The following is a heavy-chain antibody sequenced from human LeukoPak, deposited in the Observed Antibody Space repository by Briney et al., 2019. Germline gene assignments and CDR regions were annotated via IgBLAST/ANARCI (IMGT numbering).Heavy chain of an antibody. CDR3: LRGSSSWYGRYFDY. Sequence: GASVKVSCKASGYTFTSYDINWVRQATGQGLEWMGWMNPNSGNTGYAQKFQGRVTITRNTSISTAYMELSGLRSEDTAVYYCLRGSSSWYGRYFDYWGRGTLVTVSS. CDR1: GYTFTSYD. V-gene: IGHV1-8*03. CDR2: MNPNSGNT. J-gene: IGHJ4*02. D-gene: IGHD6-13*01.